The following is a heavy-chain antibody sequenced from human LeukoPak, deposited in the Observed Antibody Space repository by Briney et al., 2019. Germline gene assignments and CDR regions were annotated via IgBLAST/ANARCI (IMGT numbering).Heavy chain of an antibody. V-gene: IGHV4-61*02. Sequence: SRTLCLTCAVSGGSISSGNYYWGWIRQPTGKGLEWIGRIYTSGSTNYNLSRQSRVSIAIATSKNQLSLNTSSVTATDTAVYYCARFAPLVVPAAMNAFDIWGQGTMVTVSS. CDR2: IYTSGST. D-gene: IGHD2-2*01. CDR1: GGSISSGNYY. J-gene: IGHJ3*02. CDR3: ARFAPLVVPAAMNAFDI.